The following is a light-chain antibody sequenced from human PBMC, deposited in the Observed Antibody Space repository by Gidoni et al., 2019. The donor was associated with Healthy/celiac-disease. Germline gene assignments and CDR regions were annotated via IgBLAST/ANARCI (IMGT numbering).Light chain of an antibody. CDR1: SSDVGGYNY. J-gene: IGLJ3*02. V-gene: IGLV2-14*01. CDR3: SSYTSSSTPLWV. Sequence: FPGRSITISCTGTSSDVGGYNYVSWYQQHPGKAPKLMIYEVSNRPSGVSNRFSGSKSGNTASLTISGLQAEDEADYYCSSYTSSSTPLWVFGGGTKLTVL. CDR2: EVS.